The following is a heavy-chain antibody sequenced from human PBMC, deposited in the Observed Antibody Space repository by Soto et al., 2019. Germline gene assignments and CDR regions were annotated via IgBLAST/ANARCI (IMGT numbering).Heavy chain of an antibody. J-gene: IGHJ5*02. CDR2: FDPEDGET. D-gene: IGHD2-15*01. Sequence: ASVKVSCKASGYTFTGYYMHWVRQAPGKGLEWMGGFDPEDGETIYAQKFQGRVTMTEDTSTDTAYMELSSLRSEDTAVYYCVVVVAATLIDPWGQGTLVTVSS. CDR1: GYTFTGYY. V-gene: IGHV1-24*01. CDR3: VVVVAATLIDP.